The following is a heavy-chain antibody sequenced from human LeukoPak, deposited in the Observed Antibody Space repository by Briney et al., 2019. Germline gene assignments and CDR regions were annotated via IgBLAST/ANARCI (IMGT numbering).Heavy chain of an antibody. CDR2: INHSGST. CDR1: GGSFSGYY. V-gene: IGHV4-34*01. Sequence: SETLSLTCAVCGGSFSGYYWSWIRQPPGKGLEWIGEINHSGSTNYNPSLKSRVTISVDTSKNQFSLKLSSVTAADTAVYYCESGRPYYYGMDVWGQGTTVTVSS. CDR3: ESGRPYYYGMDV. J-gene: IGHJ6*02.